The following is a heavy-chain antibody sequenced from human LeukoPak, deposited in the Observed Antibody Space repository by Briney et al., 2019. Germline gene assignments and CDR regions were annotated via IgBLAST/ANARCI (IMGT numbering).Heavy chain of an antibody. CDR1: GFTFSSYA. CDR3: AKDSSSWYVHDAFDI. V-gene: IGHV3-30-3*01. J-gene: IGHJ3*02. Sequence: GGSLRLSCAASGFTFSSYAMHWVRQAPGKGLEWVAVISYDGSNKYYADSVKGRFTISRDNSKNTLYLQMNSLRAEDTAVYYCAKDSSSWYVHDAFDIWGQGTMVTVSS. CDR2: ISYDGSNK. D-gene: IGHD6-13*01.